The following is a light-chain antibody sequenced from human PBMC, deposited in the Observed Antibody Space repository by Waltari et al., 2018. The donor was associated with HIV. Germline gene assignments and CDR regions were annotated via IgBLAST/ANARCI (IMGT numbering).Light chain of an antibody. CDR2: GNS. CDR3: QSYDSSLSGSDVV. V-gene: IGLV1-40*01. J-gene: IGLJ2*01. CDR1: SSNIGAGYD. Sequence: QSVVTQPPSVSGAPGQRVTISCTGSSSNIGAGYDVHWYQQLPGTAPKLLSYGNSNRPSGVPDRCSGSKSGTSASLAITGLQAEDEADYYCQSYDSSLSGSDVVFGGGTELTVL.